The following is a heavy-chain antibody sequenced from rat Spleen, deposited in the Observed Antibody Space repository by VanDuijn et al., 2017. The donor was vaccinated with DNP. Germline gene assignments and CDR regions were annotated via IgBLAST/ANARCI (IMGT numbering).Heavy chain of an antibody. Sequence: EVQLQESGPGLVKPSQSLSLTCSVTGYSITSSYRWSWIRKFPGDKLEWMVFINSAGNTNYNPSLKSRISISRDTSKNQFFLQVDSVTTEDTATYYCARSEPHYWGQGVMVTVSS. J-gene: IGHJ2*01. CDR3: ARSEPHY. V-gene: IGHV3-3*01. CDR1: GYSITSSYR. D-gene: IGHD3-4*01. CDR2: INSAGNT.